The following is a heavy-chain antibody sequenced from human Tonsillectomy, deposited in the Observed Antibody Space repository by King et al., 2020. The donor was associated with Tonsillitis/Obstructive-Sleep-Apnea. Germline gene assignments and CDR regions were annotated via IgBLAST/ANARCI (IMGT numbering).Heavy chain of an antibody. CDR1: GHSIRSTSYY. D-gene: IGHD5-24*01. CDR2: IYYSGST. V-gene: IGHV4-39*02. CDR3: ARNVRDGYGTNFDY. J-gene: IGHJ4*02. Sequence: QLQESGPGLVKPSETLSLTCTVSGHSIRSTSYYWGWIRQPPGKGLQWIGTIYYSGSTYYNPSLKSRVTISVDTSKNHFSLKLTSVPAADTAVYYCARNVRDGYGTNFDYWGQGTLVTVSS.